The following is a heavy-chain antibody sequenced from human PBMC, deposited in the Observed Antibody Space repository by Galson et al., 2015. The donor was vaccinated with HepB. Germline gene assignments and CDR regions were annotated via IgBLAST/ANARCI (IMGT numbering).Heavy chain of an antibody. V-gene: IGHV1-69*06. CDR1: GGTFSSYA. Sequence: SVKVSCKASGGTFSSYAISWVRQAPGQGLEWMGGIIPIFGTANYAQKFQGRVTITADKSTSTAYMELSSLRSEDTAVYYCARAPLRYYDSSGYQIDYWGQGTLVTVSS. D-gene: IGHD3-22*01. CDR3: ARAPLRYYDSSGYQIDY. CDR2: IIPIFGTA. J-gene: IGHJ4*02.